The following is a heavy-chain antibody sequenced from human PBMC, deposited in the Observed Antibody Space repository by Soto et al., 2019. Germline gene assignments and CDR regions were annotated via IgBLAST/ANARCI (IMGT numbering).Heavy chain of an antibody. Sequence: EASVKVSCKASGYTFTGYYMHWVRQAPGQGLEWMGWINPNSGGTNYAQKFQGWVTMTRDTSISTAYMELSRLRSDDTAVYYCAAGYCSSTSCDRIDYWGQGTLVTVSS. CDR3: AAGYCSSTSCDRIDY. J-gene: IGHJ4*02. V-gene: IGHV1-2*04. CDR2: INPNSGGT. CDR1: GYTFTGYY. D-gene: IGHD2-2*01.